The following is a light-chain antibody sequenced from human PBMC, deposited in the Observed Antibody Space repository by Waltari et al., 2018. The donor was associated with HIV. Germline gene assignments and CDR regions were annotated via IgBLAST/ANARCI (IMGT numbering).Light chain of an antibody. J-gene: IGKJ1*01. Sequence: EMVLTQSPATISLSPGDSATLSCRASQTINNFLAWYQQRHGQAPRLLIYDATTRATGIPARFSGTGSGTDFSLTITSLEPEDFAVYYCQHRSTSWTFGRGTKVEI. CDR2: DAT. V-gene: IGKV3-11*01. CDR1: QTINNF. CDR3: QHRSTSWT.